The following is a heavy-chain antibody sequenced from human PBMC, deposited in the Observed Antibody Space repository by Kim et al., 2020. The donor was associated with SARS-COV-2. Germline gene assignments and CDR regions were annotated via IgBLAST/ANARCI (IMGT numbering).Heavy chain of an antibody. CDR1: GFTFSNYG. CDR3: AKEDSVRVAGDFDL. CDR2: ISCDGSGK. Sequence: GGSLRLSCVASGFTFSNYGMHWVRQAPGKGLEWVAVISCDGSGKNEAGSVKGRFIVSRDNSKNTVFLQMDSLRPDDTGVYYCAKEDSVRVAGDFDLWGQGPRVPVPS. J-gene: IGHJ2*01. D-gene: IGHD6-19*01. V-gene: IGHV3-30*18.